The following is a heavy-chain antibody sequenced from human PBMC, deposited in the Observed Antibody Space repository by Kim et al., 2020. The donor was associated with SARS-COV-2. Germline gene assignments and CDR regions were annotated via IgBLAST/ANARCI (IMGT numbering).Heavy chain of an antibody. CDR2: ISAYNGNT. D-gene: IGHD3-10*01. CDR1: GYTFTTYG. CDR3: ARANPPYYYGSGGNFDY. Sequence: ASVKVSCKASGYTFTTYGISWVRQAPGQGLEWMGWISAYNGNTNYAQKVQGRVTMTTDTSTSTAYMELRSLRSDDTAVYYCARANPPYYYGSGGNFDYWGQGTLVTVSS. V-gene: IGHV1-18*01. J-gene: IGHJ4*02.